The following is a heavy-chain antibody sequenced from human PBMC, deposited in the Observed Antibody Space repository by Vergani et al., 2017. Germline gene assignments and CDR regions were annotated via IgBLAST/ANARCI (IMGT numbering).Heavy chain of an antibody. CDR1: GESIRSGSRY. Sequence: QVQLQESGPGLVKPSQTLSLTCTVSGESIRSGSRYWSWIRQPAGKGPEWIGHIHTGGSTDLNPSFKSRVSISVDTSKSQFSLKLNSVTVADTAVYRCVCRATSPPRCFDCWGQGTLVIVSS. J-gene: IGHJ4*02. CDR3: VCRATSPPRCFDC. V-gene: IGHV4-61*02. CDR2: IHTGGST. D-gene: IGHD2-2*01.